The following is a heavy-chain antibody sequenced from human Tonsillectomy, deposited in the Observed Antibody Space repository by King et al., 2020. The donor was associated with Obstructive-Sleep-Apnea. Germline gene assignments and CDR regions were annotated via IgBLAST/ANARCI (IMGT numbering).Heavy chain of an antibody. J-gene: IGHJ4*02. CDR1: GYNFTSYT. D-gene: IGHD1-26*01. CDR2: INGGNGNT. Sequence: QLVQSGAEVKKPGASVKVSCRASGYNFTSYTVHWVRQAPGQSLEWMGWINGGNGNTKYSQRFQGRGTITRDTSASTAYMELSSLRSEDTAVYYWARVWSGCYPYYYFVYWGQGTLVTVSS. V-gene: IGHV1-3*01. CDR3: ARVWSGCYPYYYFVY.